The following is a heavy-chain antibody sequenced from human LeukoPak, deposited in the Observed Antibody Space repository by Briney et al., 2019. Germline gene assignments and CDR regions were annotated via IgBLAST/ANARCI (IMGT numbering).Heavy chain of an antibody. CDR3: ATGVVGTTYYFDN. CDR1: GGSISSSSYY. D-gene: IGHD1-26*01. J-gene: IGHJ4*02. Sequence: SETLSLTXTVSGGSISSSSYYWGWIRQPPGKGLEWLGSIFYSGSTYYNPSLKSRVTISVDTSKNQFSLKLSSVTAADTAVYFCATGVVGTTYYFDNWGPGTLVTVSS. CDR2: IFYSGST. V-gene: IGHV4-39*01.